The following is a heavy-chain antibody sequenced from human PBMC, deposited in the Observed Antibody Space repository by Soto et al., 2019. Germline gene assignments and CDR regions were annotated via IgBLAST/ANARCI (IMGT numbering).Heavy chain of an antibody. D-gene: IGHD2-2*01. CDR2: IKSKTDGGTA. V-gene: IGHV3-15*07. CDR1: GFTFTNAW. Sequence: ESGGGLVKPGVSLRLSCAASGFTFTNAWMNWVRQAPWKGLEWVGRIKSKTDGGTADYAAPVKGRFTISRDDSRTTLYLQMIGLKAEDTAGYYWPPGGVPAAVKGYYYYSMGVWGQGTTVTVSS. CDR3: PPGGVPAAVKGYYYYSMGV. J-gene: IGHJ6*02.